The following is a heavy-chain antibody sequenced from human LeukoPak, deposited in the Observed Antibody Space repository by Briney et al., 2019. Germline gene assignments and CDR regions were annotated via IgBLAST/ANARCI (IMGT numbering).Heavy chain of an antibody. D-gene: IGHD3-16*01. Sequence: GASVKVSCKASGDTFTSFGISRVRQAPGQGLEWMGWISAYNGNTNYAQKLQGRVTMTTDTSTTTVYMELRSLRSDDTAVYYCARGWGSSWFDPWGQGTLVTVSS. CDR1: GDTFTSFG. CDR3: ARGWGSSWFDP. V-gene: IGHV1-18*01. CDR2: ISAYNGNT. J-gene: IGHJ5*02.